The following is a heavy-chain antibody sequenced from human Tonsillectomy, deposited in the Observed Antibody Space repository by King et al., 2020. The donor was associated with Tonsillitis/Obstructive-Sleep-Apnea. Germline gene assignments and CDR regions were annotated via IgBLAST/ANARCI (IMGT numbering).Heavy chain of an antibody. Sequence: VQLVESGGGVVQPGRSLRLSCAASGFTFSSYAIYWVRQAPGKGLQWVAVISYDGGNEYYADSVKGQFTISRDNSKNTLYLQMNSLRAEDTAVYYCAREWGYGILTGPIDYWGQGTLVTVSS. CDR3: AREWGYGILTGPIDY. CDR2: ISYDGGNE. J-gene: IGHJ4*02. CDR1: GFTFSSYA. V-gene: IGHV3-30*01. D-gene: IGHD3-9*01.